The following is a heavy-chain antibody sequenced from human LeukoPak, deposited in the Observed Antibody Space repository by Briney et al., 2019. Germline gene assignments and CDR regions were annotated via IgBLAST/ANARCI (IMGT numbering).Heavy chain of an antibody. CDR2: VNPNSGNT. V-gene: IGHV1-8*01. Sequence: ASVKVSCKASGYTFTNYDINWVRQATGQGLEWMGWVNPNSGNTGYAQKFQGRVTITRNTSISTAYMELSSLRSEDTAVYYCARGRTVVDYWGQGTLVTVSS. CDR1: GYTFTNYD. D-gene: IGHD4-23*01. J-gene: IGHJ4*02. CDR3: ARGRTVVDY.